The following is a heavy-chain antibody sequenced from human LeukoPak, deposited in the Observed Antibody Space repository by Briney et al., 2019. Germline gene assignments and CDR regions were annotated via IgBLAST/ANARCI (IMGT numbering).Heavy chain of an antibody. D-gene: IGHD6-13*01. CDR2: VYYSGST. CDR3: ARAGIAAAGNRWFDP. CDR1: EIIFSTYW. V-gene: IGHV4-59*01. J-gene: IGHJ5*02. Sequence: GSLRLSCAAPEIIFSTYWMSWIRQPPGKGLEWIGYVYYSGSTNYNPSLKSRVTISVDTSKNQSSLKLSSVTAADTAVYYCARAGIAAAGNRWFDPWGQGTLVTVSS.